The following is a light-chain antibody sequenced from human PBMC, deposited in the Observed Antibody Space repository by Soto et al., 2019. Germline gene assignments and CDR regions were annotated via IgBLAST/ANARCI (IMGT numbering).Light chain of an antibody. CDR1: RSNIGAGFD. J-gene: IGLJ2*01. CDR2: GNH. CDR3: QSYDNILSVL. Sequence: QSVLTQPPSVSGAPGQRGTISCTGRRSNIGAGFDVHWYQQLPGTAPKLLIFGNHNRPSGVPDRFSGSKSGTSASLAITGLQAEDEADYYCQSYDNILSVLFGGGTKVTVL. V-gene: IGLV1-40*01.